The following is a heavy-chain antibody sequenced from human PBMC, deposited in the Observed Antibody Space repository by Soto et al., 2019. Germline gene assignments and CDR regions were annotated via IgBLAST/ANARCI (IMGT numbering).Heavy chain of an antibody. V-gene: IGHV3-23*01. J-gene: IGHJ4*02. Sequence: LRLSCAASGFTFSSYAMSWVRQAPGKGLEWVSAISGSGGSTYYADSVKGRFTISRDNSKNTLYLQMNSLRAEDTAVYYCAKPPGSGYSSGWYEFPFDYWGQGTLVTVSS. CDR3: AKPPGSGYSSGWYEFPFDY. CDR1: GFTFSSYA. CDR2: ISGSGGST. D-gene: IGHD6-19*01.